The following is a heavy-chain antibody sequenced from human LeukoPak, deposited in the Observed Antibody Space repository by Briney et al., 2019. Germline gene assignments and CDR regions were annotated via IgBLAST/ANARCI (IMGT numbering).Heavy chain of an antibody. Sequence: PSETLSLTCTFSGGSITSYYWSWIRQPAGKGLEWIGRIYTSGSTNYNPFLKSRVTMSVDTSKNQFSLKLSSVTAADTAVYYCARVVKRQQGDNWFDPWGQGTLVTVSS. J-gene: IGHJ5*02. CDR2: IYTSGST. CDR1: GGSITSYY. V-gene: IGHV4-4*07. D-gene: IGHD6-13*01. CDR3: ARVVKRQQGDNWFDP.